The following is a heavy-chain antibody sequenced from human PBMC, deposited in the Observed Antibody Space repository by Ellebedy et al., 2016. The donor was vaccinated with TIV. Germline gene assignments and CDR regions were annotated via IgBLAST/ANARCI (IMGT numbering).Heavy chain of an antibody. J-gene: IGHJ4*02. D-gene: IGHD2-21*02. CDR1: GGSISSSSYY. Sequence: MPSETLSLTCTVSGGSISSSSYYWGWIRQPPGKGLAWIGSMYYSGSTYYNPSLKSRVTISVDTSKNQFSLNLNSVTAADTAVYYCARRAVVTMFDYWGQGTLVTVTS. CDR2: MYYSGST. CDR3: ARRAVVTMFDY. V-gene: IGHV4-39*01.